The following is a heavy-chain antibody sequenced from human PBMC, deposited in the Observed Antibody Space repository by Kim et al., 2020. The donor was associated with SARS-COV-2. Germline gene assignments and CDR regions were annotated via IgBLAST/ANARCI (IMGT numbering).Heavy chain of an antibody. CDR1: GFTVSSYV. Sequence: GGSLRLSCAASGFTVSSYVMSWVRQTPGKGLEWVSLIYPDGYPYYADSVKGRFTISRDTSESTLYLHMNSLRADDTAVYFCGRLDFGDDYWGQGTLVTVSS. D-gene: IGHD4-17*01. CDR3: GRLDFGDDY. V-gene: IGHV3-53*01. CDR2: IYPDGYP. J-gene: IGHJ4*02.